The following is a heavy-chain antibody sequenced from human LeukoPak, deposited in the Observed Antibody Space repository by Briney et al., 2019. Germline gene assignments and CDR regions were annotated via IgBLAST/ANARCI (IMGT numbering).Heavy chain of an antibody. CDR1: GLTLSIYG. Sequence: GRSLRLSRAASGLTLSIYGMHCVRHAPGKGRECGAVISYDGRNKYYTDSVKGRFTISRDNYKSPLYLQLNSLRAEDTAVYYCARFLPVSGDDAFDIWGQGTMVTVSS. J-gene: IGHJ3*02. CDR2: ISYDGRNK. D-gene: IGHD4-17*01. CDR3: ARFLPVSGDDAFDI. V-gene: IGHV3-30*19.